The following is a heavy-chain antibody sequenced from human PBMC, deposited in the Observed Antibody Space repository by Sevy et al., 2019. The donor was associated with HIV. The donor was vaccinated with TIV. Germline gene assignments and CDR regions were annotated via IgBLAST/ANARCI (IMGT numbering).Heavy chain of an antibody. CDR1: GGVFRSFG. CDR2: IIPIFGTA. V-gene: IGHV1-69*13. Sequence: ASVKVSCKTSGGVFRSFGISWVRQAPGQGLEWMGGIIPIFGTANHAQKFQGRVTITADESTSTAYMELSSLRTEDTAVYYCARDIPLYNWNYCAFDIWGQGTMVTVSS. D-gene: IGHD1-7*01. CDR3: ARDIPLYNWNYCAFDI. J-gene: IGHJ3*02.